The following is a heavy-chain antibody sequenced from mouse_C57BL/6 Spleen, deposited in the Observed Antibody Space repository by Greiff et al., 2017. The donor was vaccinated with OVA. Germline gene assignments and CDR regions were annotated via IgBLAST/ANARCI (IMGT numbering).Heavy chain of an antibody. Sequence: QVQLKQPGAELVKPGASVKLSCKASGYTFTSSWMQWVKQRPGQGLEWIGEIDPSDSYTNSNQKFKGKATLTVATSSSTAYMQLSSLTSDDSAVYSCARWLYDGYSYYYAMDYWGQGTSVTVSS. J-gene: IGHJ4*01. V-gene: IGHV1-50*01. CDR1: GYTFTSSW. D-gene: IGHD2-3*01. CDR2: IDPSDSYT. CDR3: ARWLYDGYSYYYAMDY.